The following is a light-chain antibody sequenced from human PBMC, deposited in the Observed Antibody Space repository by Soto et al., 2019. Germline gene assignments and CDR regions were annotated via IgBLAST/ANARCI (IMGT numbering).Light chain of an antibody. CDR1: SSDFGNYNL. CDR3: CSFTSSNTHV. Sequence: QSFLTHPASVSGSPGQSITISCTGTSSDFGNYNLVSWYQQHPGKVPKLILFEVNKRPSGVSGRFSGSKSGNTASLTISGLQAEDEADYYCCSFTSSNTHVFGTGTRVAVL. J-gene: IGLJ1*01. V-gene: IGLV2-23*02. CDR2: EVN.